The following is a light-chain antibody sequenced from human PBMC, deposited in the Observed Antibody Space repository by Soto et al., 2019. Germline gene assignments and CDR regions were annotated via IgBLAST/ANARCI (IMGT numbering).Light chain of an antibody. J-gene: IGKJ1*01. CDR1: QTISGW. CDR3: LQYNGYYRT. V-gene: IGKV1-5*01. CDR2: DAS. Sequence: IHITPFPFTLSASVGDTVTITFRASQTISGWLAWYQQRPGKAPNLLIFDASTLESGVPSRFSGSGSGTTFTLTISSLQSDDFATYYCLQYNGYYRTFGQGTKVDIK.